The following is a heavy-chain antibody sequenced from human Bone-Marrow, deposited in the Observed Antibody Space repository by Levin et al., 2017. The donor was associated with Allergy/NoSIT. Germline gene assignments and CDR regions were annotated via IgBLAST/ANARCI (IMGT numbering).Heavy chain of an antibody. J-gene: IGHJ3*02. CDR1: GYSFTDYY. CDR2: INPSGGGA. Sequence: ASVKVSCKATGYSFTDYYIHWVRQAPGRGLEWMGWINPSGGGADYPQKFQGRVTMTRDTSVRTLYMELTNLRYADTAVYYCARDSGSAFDIWGQGTLVTVSS. CDR3: ARDSGSAFDI. V-gene: IGHV1-2*02.